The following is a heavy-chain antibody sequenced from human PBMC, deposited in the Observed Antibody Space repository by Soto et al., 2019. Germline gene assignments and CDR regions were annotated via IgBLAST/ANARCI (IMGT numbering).Heavy chain of an antibody. V-gene: IGHV3-66*01. J-gene: IGHJ4*02. Sequence: GSLRLSCAASGFTVSSNYMSWVRQAPGKGLEWVSVIYSGGSTYYADSVKGRFTISRDNSKNTLYLQMNSLRAEDTAVYYCAREIYSGYGIDYWGQGTLVTVSS. CDR3: AREIYSGYGIDY. CDR2: IYSGGST. CDR1: GFTVSSNY. D-gene: IGHD5-12*01.